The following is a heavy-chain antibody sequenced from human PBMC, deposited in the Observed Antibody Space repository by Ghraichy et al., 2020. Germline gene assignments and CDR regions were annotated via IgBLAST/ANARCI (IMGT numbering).Heavy chain of an antibody. D-gene: IGHD3-9*01. CDR3: AHSRSYDILTSYFEGFDP. Sequence: SGPTLVKPTQTLTLTCTFSGFSLSTRGVGVGWIRQPPGKALEWLALIYWDDDNLYSPSLKSRLTITKDTSKNQVVLTMTNMDPVDTATYYCAHSRSYDILTSYFEGFDPWGQGTLVTVSS. CDR2: IYWDDDN. V-gene: IGHV2-5*02. CDR1: GFSLSTRGVG. J-gene: IGHJ5*02.